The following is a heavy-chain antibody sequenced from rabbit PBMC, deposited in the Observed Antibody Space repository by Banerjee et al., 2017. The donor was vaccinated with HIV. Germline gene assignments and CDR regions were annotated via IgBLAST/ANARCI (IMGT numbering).Heavy chain of an antibody. CDR2: IYAGSSGST. D-gene: IGHD1-1*01. CDR1: GFSFSSSYY. Sequence: QEQLVESGGGLVQPEGSLTLTCKASGFSFSSSYYVSWVRQAPGKGLEWIACIYAGSSGSTNYASWAKGRFTISKTSSTTVTLQMTSLTAADTATYFCARQVRSGDYNYAMDLWGQGTLVTVS. CDR3: ARQVRSGDYNYAMDL. J-gene: IGHJ6*01. V-gene: IGHV1S45*01.